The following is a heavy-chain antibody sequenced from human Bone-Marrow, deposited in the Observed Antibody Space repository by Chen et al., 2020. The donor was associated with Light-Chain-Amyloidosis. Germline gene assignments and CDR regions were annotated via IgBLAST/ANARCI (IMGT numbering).Heavy chain of an antibody. CDR3: XXXXXGYNFDY. CDR2: IYPDDSDA. Sequence: KKPGESLKISCKGSGYTFPNYWIGWVRQMPGKGLEWMGVIYPDDSDARYSPSFEGXVTIXXXXXXXXXXXXXXXXXXXXXXXXXXXXXXXGYNFDYWGQGTLVTVSS. D-gene: IGHD5-12*01. J-gene: IGHJ4*02. CDR1: GYTFPNYW. V-gene: IGHV5-51*01.